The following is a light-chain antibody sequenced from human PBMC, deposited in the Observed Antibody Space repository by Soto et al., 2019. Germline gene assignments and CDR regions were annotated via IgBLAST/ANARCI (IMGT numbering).Light chain of an antibody. J-gene: IGKJ3*01. CDR2: GAS. CDR1: QSVGSN. Sequence: EIVMTQSPATLSVSPGERATLSCRASQSVGSNLAWYQQKPGQAPRLLIYGASTRATGIPARFSGSGSGTEFTHTLRSRQSEAFAVYYCKQNHNRQAFTFGHVTKVD. V-gene: IGKV3-15*01. CDR3: KQNHNRQAFT.